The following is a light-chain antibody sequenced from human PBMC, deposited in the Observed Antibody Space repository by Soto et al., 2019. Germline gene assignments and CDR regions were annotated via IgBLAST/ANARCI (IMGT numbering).Light chain of an antibody. CDR2: EVS. CDR1: LSDVGFYKY. V-gene: IGLV2-14*01. J-gene: IGLJ1*01. Sequence: QSVLTQPASVSGSPGQSITISCTGSLSDVGFYKYVSWYQQHPGKAPKVLIYEVSNRPSGVSNRFSGSKSGNTASLTISGLQAEDEADYYCTSYTDTSTRYVFGTGTKVTVL. CDR3: TSYTDTSTRYV.